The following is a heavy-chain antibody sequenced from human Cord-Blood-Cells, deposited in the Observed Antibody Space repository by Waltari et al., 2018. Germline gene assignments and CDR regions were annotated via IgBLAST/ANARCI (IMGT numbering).Heavy chain of an antibody. Sequence: QVQLVQSGAEVKKPAASVKVSCTASGYTFTGSYMHWVRQAPGQGLEWMGWINPNSGGTNYAQRVQGRGTVTRDTSISTAYMELRRLRSDDTAVYYCARAGGDYYDSSGYYFDYWGQGTLVAVSS. D-gene: IGHD3-22*01. CDR3: ARAGGDYYDSSGYYFDY. J-gene: IGHJ4*02. V-gene: IGHV1-2*02. CDR2: INPNSGGT. CDR1: GYTFTGSY.